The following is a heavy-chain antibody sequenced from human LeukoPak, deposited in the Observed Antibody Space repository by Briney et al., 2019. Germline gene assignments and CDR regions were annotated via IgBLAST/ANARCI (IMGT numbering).Heavy chain of an antibody. CDR2: INSDGSST. CDR3: AQDTLAGTY. V-gene: IGHV3-74*01. D-gene: IGHD2/OR15-2a*01. CDR1: GFTFSSTW. Sequence: QSGGSLRLSCAASGFTFSSTWMHWFRQAPGKGLVWVSRINSDGSSTSYADSVKGRFTISRDNAKSTLHLQMNSLRAEDTAVYYCAQDTLAGTYWGQGTLVTVSS. J-gene: IGHJ4*02.